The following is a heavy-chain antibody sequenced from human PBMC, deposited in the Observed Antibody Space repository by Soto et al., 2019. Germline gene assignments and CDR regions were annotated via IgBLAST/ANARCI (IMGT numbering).Heavy chain of an antibody. V-gene: IGHV1-69*12. Sequence: QVQLVQSGAEVKKPGSSVKVSCKASGGTFSSYAISWVRQAPGQGLEWMGGIIPIFGTANYAQKFQGRVTITADESTSTAYMERSTLRSEDTAVYYCAREVATTSFDYWGQGTLVTVSS. CDR3: AREVATTSFDY. CDR2: IIPIFGTA. D-gene: IGHD5-12*01. CDR1: GGTFSSYA. J-gene: IGHJ4*02.